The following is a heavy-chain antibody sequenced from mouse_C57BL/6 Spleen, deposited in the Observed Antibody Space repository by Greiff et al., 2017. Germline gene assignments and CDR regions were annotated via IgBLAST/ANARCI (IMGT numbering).Heavy chain of an antibody. J-gene: IGHJ2*01. D-gene: IGHD4-1*01. CDR1: GFTFSDYG. Sequence: EVKLMESGGGLVKPGGSLKLSCAASGFTFSDYGMHWVRQAPEKGLEWVAYISSGSSTIYYADTVKGRFTISRDNAKNTLFLQMTSLRSEDTAMYYCARRAWDAFDYWGQGTTLTVSS. V-gene: IGHV5-17*01. CDR2: ISSGSSTI. CDR3: ARRAWDAFDY.